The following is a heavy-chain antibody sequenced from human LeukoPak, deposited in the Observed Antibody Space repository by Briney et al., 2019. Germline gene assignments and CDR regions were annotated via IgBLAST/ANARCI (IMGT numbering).Heavy chain of an antibody. V-gene: IGHV4-61*02. J-gene: IGHJ5*02. CDR1: VDSLSSVSTY. Sequence: PSQTPSLSSTLSVDSLSSVSTYCGWVRQPAGKGLEWIGRIYTSGSTRYNPSLEGRLTSSVDTSKNHFSLKLTSVTAADTAVYYCARDRGLTVARGVPSWFDPWGQGTLVSVSS. D-gene: IGHD3-10*01. CDR2: IYTSGST. CDR3: ARDRGLTVARGVPSWFDP.